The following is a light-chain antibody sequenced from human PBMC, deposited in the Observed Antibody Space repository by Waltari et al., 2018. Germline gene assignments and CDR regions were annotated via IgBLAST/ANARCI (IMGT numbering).Light chain of an antibody. V-gene: IGLV8-61*01. CDR1: SGSVSTSYY. J-gene: IGLJ3*02. CDR2: STN. Sequence: QTVVNQEPAFSVSPGGTIPLTCALTSGSVSTSYYPTWYQQTPGQAPRTLIYSTNIRSSGVPDRFSGSIIGNKAALTITGAQADDESDYYCVLYGGNGIWVFGGGTRLTVL. CDR3: VLYGGNGIWV.